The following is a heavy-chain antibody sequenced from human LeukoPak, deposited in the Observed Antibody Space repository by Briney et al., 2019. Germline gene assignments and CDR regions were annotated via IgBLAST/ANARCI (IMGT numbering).Heavy chain of an antibody. CDR3: ARDTVRELLSD. D-gene: IGHD3-10*01. V-gene: IGHV1-18*01. CDR1: GYTFTSYG. CDR2: ISAYNGNT. J-gene: IGHJ4*02. Sequence: ASVKVSCKASGYTFTSYGISWVRQAPGQGLEWMGWISAYNGNTNYAQKLQGRVTMTRDTSTSTVYMELSSLRSEDTAVYYCARDTVRELLSDWGQGTLVTVSS.